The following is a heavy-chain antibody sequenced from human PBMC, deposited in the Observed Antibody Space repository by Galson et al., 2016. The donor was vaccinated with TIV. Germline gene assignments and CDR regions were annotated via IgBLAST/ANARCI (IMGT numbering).Heavy chain of an antibody. CDR2: ISPNSGDT. V-gene: IGHV1-2*02. CDR1: GYTFSAYY. CDR3: ARFVYGDYVDY. Sequence: SCKASGYTFSAYYMHWVRQAPGQGPEWMGWISPNSGDTNYPQKFQGRVTMTRDTSITTAYMELTTLTSDDTAVYYCARFVYGDYVDYWGQGTLVTVSS. D-gene: IGHD4-17*01. J-gene: IGHJ4*02.